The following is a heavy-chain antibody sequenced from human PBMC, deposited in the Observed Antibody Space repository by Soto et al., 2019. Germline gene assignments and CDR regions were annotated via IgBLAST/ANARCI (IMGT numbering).Heavy chain of an antibody. CDR3: ARDLPRCSDDNCWDS. V-gene: IGHV3-48*01. D-gene: IGHD2-15*01. CDR1: GFTFSSYS. Sequence: GGSLRLSCAASGFTFSSYSMHWVRQAPGKGLQWVSYISSSSSTIYYADSVKGRFTISRDNAENSLYLQMNSLRAEDTAVYYCARDLPRCSDDNCWDSWGQGTLVTVSS. CDR2: ISSSSSTI. J-gene: IGHJ5*02.